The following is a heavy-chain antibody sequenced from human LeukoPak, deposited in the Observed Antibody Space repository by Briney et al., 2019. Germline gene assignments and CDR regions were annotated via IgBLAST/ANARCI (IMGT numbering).Heavy chain of an antibody. Sequence: ASVKVSCKASGYTFTSYGISWVRQAPGQGLEWMGWISAYNGNTNYAQRLQGRVTLTTDTSTSTAYMELRSLRSDDTAVYYCARDGKPYYDILTGYEDYYYGMDVWGQGTTVTVSS. J-gene: IGHJ6*02. CDR1: GYTFTSYG. CDR2: ISAYNGNT. V-gene: IGHV1-18*01. D-gene: IGHD3-9*01. CDR3: ARDGKPYYDILTGYEDYYYGMDV.